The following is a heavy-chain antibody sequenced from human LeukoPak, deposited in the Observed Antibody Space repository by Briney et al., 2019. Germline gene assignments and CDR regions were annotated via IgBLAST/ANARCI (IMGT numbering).Heavy chain of an antibody. D-gene: IGHD3-3*01. V-gene: IGHV3-30-3*01. J-gene: IGHJ5*02. CDR3: ARDPLGDFWSGYYTYNWFDP. Sequence: GGSLRLACAGSGFTFSSYAVHWVRRGPCEGLGLVEVSSYGWSNKYYTDSGKGRFTISRDNSKNTLYLQMNSLIAEDTAVYYCARDPLGDFWSGYYTYNWFDPWGQGTLVTVSS. CDR1: GFTFSSYA. CDR2: SSYGWSNK.